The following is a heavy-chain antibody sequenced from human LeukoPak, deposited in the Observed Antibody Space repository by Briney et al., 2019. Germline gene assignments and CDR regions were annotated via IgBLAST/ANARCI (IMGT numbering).Heavy chain of an antibody. Sequence: SETLSLTCAVSGGSISSGGYSWSWIRQPPGKGLEWIGYIYHSGSTYYNPSLKSRVTISVDRSKNQFSLKLSSVTGADTAVYYCARDHGWGSPPYYFDYWGQGTLVTVSS. CDR2: IYHSGST. V-gene: IGHV4-30-2*01. D-gene: IGHD3-16*01. CDR3: ARDHGWGSPPYYFDY. J-gene: IGHJ4*02. CDR1: GGSISSGGYS.